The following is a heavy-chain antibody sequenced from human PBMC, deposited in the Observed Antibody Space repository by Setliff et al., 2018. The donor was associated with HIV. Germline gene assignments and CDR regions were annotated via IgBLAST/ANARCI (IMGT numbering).Heavy chain of an antibody. CDR1: GYTFTAYY. J-gene: IGHJ4*02. CDR2: MNPNSGNT. D-gene: IGHD2-8*01. V-gene: IGHV1-8*02. CDR3: ARDPYCPNTCYEDFTFDS. Sequence: ASVKVSCKASGYTFTAYYMHWVRQAPGQGLEWMGWMNPNSGNTGYAQKFQGRVTMTRNTSISTAYMELSSLRSEDTAVYYCARDPYCPNTCYEDFTFDSWGQGTLVTVSS.